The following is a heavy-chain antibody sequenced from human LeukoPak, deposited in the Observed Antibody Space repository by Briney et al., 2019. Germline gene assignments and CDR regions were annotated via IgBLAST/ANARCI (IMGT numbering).Heavy chain of an antibody. Sequence: GGSLRLSCAASGFTVSSNYMSWVRQAPGKGLEWVSVIYSDGRTYYADSVKGRFTISRDNSKNTLYLETNSLRAEDTAVYYCVRETTWTLDSWGQGTLVTVSS. D-gene: IGHD4-17*01. CDR2: IYSDGRT. CDR1: GFTVSSNY. V-gene: IGHV3-53*01. CDR3: VRETTWTLDS. J-gene: IGHJ5*01.